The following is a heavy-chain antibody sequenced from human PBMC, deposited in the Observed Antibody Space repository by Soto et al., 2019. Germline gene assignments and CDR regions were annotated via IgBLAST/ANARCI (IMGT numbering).Heavy chain of an antibody. D-gene: IGHD3-22*01. Sequence: QVQLVQSGAEVKKPGASVKVSCKASGYTFTSYGISWVRQAPGQGLEWMGWIRAYNGNTNYAQKLHGRVTMTTDTSTRTAYMELRSLRSDDTAVYYCARNSKRNHPSRFWFDPWGQGTLVTVSS. J-gene: IGHJ5*02. CDR3: ARNSKRNHPSRFWFDP. CDR2: IRAYNGNT. CDR1: GYTFTSYG. V-gene: IGHV1-18*01.